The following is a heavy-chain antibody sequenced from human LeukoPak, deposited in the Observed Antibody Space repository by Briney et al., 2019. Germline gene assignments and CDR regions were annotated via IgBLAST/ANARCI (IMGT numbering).Heavy chain of an antibody. J-gene: IGHJ3*02. CDR3: ARRYYDILTGCSDAFDI. CDR1: GGSFSGYY. Sequence: KPSETLSLTCAVYGGSFSGYYWSWIRQPPGKGLEWIGEINHSGSTNYNPSLKSRVTISVDTSKNQFSLKLSSVTAADTAVYYCARRYYDILTGCSDAFDIWGQGTMVTVSS. CDR2: INHSGST. D-gene: IGHD3-9*01. V-gene: IGHV4-34*01.